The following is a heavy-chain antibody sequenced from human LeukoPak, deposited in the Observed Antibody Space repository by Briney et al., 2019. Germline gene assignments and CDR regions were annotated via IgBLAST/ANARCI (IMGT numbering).Heavy chain of an antibody. Sequence: GGPLRLSCAASGFTFSSYSMNWVRQAPGKGLECVSSISSSSSYIYYADSVKGRFTISRDNAKNSLYLQMNSLRAEDTAVYYCARGLQLVRGYFDYWGQGTLVTVSS. CDR1: GFTFSSYS. CDR3: ARGLQLVRGYFDY. J-gene: IGHJ4*02. D-gene: IGHD1-1*01. V-gene: IGHV3-21*01. CDR2: ISSSSSYI.